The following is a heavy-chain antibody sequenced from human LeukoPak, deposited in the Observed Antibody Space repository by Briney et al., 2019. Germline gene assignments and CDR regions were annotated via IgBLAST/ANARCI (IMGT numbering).Heavy chain of an antibody. CDR3: ARSGSGYDFDY. CDR2: IYYSGST. J-gene: IGHJ4*02. D-gene: IGHD3-22*01. Sequence: SETLSLTCTVSGGSLSYYYWSWIRQHPGKGLEWIGYIYYSGSTYYNPSLKSRVTISVDTSKNQFSLKLSSVTAADTAVYYCARSGSGYDFDYWGQGTLVTVSS. CDR1: GGSLSYYY. V-gene: IGHV4-59*06.